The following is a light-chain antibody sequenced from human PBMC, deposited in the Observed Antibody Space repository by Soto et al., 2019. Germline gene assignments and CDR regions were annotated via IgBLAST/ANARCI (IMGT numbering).Light chain of an antibody. J-gene: IGKJ2*01. CDR2: DAS. CDR1: QRVSNN. CDR3: QQRSNWPSYT. Sequence: EIVLTQSPATLSLSPGERATLSCRASQRVSNNLAWYQQKPGQAPRLLIHDASNRATGIPARFSGSGSGTDFTLTISSLEPEDFAVYYCQQRSNWPSYTFGQGTKLEIK. V-gene: IGKV3-11*01.